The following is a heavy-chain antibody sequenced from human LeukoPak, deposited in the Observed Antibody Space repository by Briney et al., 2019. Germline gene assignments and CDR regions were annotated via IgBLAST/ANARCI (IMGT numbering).Heavy chain of an antibody. Sequence: ASVKVSCKASGYTFTSYGISWVRQAPGQGLEWMGWISAYNGNTNYAQKLQGRDTMTTDTSTSTAYMELRSLRSDDTAVYYCARGPGAGVEWLSPLDVWGQGTTVTVSS. V-gene: IGHV1-18*01. D-gene: IGHD3-3*01. J-gene: IGHJ6*02. CDR1: GYTFTSYG. CDR2: ISAYNGNT. CDR3: ARGPGAGVEWLSPLDV.